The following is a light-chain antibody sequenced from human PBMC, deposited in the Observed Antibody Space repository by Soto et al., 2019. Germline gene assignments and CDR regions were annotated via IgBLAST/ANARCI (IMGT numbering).Light chain of an antibody. J-gene: IGKJ1*01. V-gene: IGKV3-20*01. Sequence: EIVLTQSPGTLSLSPGERATLSCRASQSVSSSYLAWYQQKPGQAPRLLIYGTSSRASGIPDRFSGSGSGTDFTLTISSLQPEDFPVYYCQQYGSSGTFGQGTKVDI. CDR1: QSVSSSY. CDR2: GTS. CDR3: QQYGSSGT.